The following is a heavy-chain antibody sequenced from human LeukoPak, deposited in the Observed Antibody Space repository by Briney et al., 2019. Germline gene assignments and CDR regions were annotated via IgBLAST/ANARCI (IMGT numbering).Heavy chain of an antibody. J-gene: IGHJ4*02. CDR2: INHSGST. V-gene: IGHV4-34*01. CDR1: GGSFSGYY. Sequence: SETLSLTCAVYGGSFSGYYWSWIRQPPGKGLEWIGEINHSGSTNYNPSLRSRVTISVDTSKNQFSLKLSSVTAADTAVYYCARGSTGTANFDYWGQGTLVTVPS. CDR3: ARGSTGTANFDY. D-gene: IGHD1-1*01.